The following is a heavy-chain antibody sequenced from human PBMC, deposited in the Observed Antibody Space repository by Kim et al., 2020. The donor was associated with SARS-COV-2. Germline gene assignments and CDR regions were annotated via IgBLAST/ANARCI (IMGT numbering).Heavy chain of an antibody. CDR3: ARGGRYQLLFPYYFDY. J-gene: IGHJ4*02. Sequence: SVKVSCKASGGTFSSYAISWVRQAPGQGLEWMGGIIPIFGTANYAQKFQGRVTITADESTSTAYMELSSLRSEDTAVYYCARGGRYQLLFPYYFDYWGQGTLVTVSS. V-gene: IGHV1-69*13. CDR1: GGTFSSYA. D-gene: IGHD2-2*01. CDR2: IIPIFGTA.